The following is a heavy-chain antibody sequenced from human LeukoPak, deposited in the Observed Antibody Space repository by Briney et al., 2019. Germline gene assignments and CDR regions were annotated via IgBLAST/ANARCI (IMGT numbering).Heavy chain of an antibody. CDR3: TRETGANYDPGAFDV. J-gene: IGHJ3*01. D-gene: IGHD3-3*01. Sequence: ASVKVSCKASGYSFTAYYIHWVRRAPGQGLEWMGWINPKSGGTDSAEKFGGRVTMSRDTSLRTSYLEVRRLKSDDTAVYYCTRETGANYDPGAFDVWGQGTMVTVSS. CDR2: INPKSGGT. V-gene: IGHV1-2*02. CDR1: GYSFTAYY.